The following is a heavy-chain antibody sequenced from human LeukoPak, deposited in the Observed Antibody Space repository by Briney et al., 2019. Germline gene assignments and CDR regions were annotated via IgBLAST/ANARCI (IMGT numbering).Heavy chain of an antibody. CDR2: ISYDGSNK. Sequence: GGSLRLSCAASGFTFSSYAMHWVRQAPGKGLEWVAVISYDGSNKYYADSVKGRFTISRDNSKNTLYLQMNSLRAEDTAVYYCARDFTVTTALYYFDYWGQGTLVTVSS. CDR3: ARDFTVTTALYYFDY. V-gene: IGHV3-30-3*01. D-gene: IGHD4-17*01. J-gene: IGHJ4*02. CDR1: GFTFSSYA.